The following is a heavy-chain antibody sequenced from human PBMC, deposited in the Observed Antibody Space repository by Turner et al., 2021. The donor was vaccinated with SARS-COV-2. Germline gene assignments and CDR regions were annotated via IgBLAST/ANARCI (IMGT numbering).Heavy chain of an antibody. V-gene: IGHV4-39*01. CDR3: ASYSRGYSYDEAFDY. J-gene: IGHJ4*02. Sequence: LQLQESGPGLVKPSEALSLPCTVSAGSISSSGYSWGWIRQPPGKGLEWIGSIYYSGSTYYKPSLKSRVTISVDTSKNQFSLKLSSVTAADTAVYYCASYSRGYSYDEAFDYWGQGTLVTVSS. CDR1: AGSISSSGYS. CDR2: IYYSGST. D-gene: IGHD5-18*01.